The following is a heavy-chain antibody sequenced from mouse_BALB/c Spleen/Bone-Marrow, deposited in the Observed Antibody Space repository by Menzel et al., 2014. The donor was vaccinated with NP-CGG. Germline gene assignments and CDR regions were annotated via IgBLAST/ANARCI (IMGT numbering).Heavy chain of an antibody. D-gene: IGHD2-1*01. CDR1: GYTFTSYW. J-gene: IGHJ2*01. Sequence: VYLVESGAELVKPGASVKLSCKASGYTFTSYWMHWVKQRPGQGLEWIGEIDPSDSYTNYNQKFKGKATLTVDKSSSTAYMQLSSLTSEDSAVYYCARGLYGNSGYWGQGTTLTVSS. CDR2: IDPSDSYT. V-gene: IGHV1-69*02. CDR3: ARGLYGNSGY.